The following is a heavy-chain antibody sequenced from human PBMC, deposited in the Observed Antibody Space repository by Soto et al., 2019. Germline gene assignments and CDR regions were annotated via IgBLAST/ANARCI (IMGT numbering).Heavy chain of an antibody. V-gene: IGHV1-18*01. CDR3: ARGRYVDY. CDR2: ISAHNGNT. CDR1: GYIFTTYG. J-gene: IGHJ4*02. Sequence: QVHLVQSGAEVKKPGASVKVSCKGSGYIFTTYGITWVRQAPGQGLEWMGWISAHNGNTNYAQKLQGRVNVTRDTSTSTAYMALRNLRSDDTAVYYCARGRYVDYWGQGALVTVSS. D-gene: IGHD1-1*01.